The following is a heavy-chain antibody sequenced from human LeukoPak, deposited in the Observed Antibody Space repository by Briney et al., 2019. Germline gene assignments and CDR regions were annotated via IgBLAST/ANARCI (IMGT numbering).Heavy chain of an antibody. J-gene: IGHJ4*02. CDR3: AKGPLILTGYYLDY. CDR1: GFTFSSYA. CDR2: ISGSGGST. V-gene: IGHV3-23*01. Sequence: GGSLRLSCAASGFTFSSYAMSWVRQAPGKGLEWVSAISGSGGSTYYADSVKGRFTISRDNSKNTLYLQMNSLRAEDTAVYYCAKGPLILTGYYLDYWGQGTLVTVSS. D-gene: IGHD3-9*01.